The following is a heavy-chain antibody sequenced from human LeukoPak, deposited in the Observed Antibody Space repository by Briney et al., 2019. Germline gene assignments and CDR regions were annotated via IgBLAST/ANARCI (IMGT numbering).Heavy chain of an antibody. Sequence: PGGSLRLSCAASGLTVSSNYMSWVRQAPGKGLEWVSVIYSGGSTYYADSGKGRSTIYRDKSKNTLNLQMNSLRAEDTAVYYCARTSTFRSFWFDPWGQGTLVTVSS. V-gene: IGHV3-53*01. CDR2: IYSGGST. D-gene: IGHD3-16*01. CDR1: GLTVSSNY. CDR3: ARTSTFRSFWFDP. J-gene: IGHJ5*02.